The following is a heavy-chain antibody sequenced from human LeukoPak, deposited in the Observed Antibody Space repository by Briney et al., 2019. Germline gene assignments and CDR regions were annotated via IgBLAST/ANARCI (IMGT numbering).Heavy chain of an antibody. Sequence: KPSETLSLTCTVSTDSIRNYYWNWVRQPPGKPLEWIGFTHYSGSTFYNPSLKSRVSTLVDTSKNQFSLKLSLVTAADTAMYYCAEWEERLRAFDVWGPGTMVTVSS. CDR2: THYSGST. CDR1: TDSIRNYY. V-gene: IGHV4-59*08. CDR3: AEWEERLRAFDV. D-gene: IGHD1-26*01. J-gene: IGHJ3*01.